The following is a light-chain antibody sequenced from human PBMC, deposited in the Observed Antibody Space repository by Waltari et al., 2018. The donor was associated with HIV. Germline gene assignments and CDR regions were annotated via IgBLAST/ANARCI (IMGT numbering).Light chain of an antibody. Sequence: QSALTQPASVSGSPGQSITVSCTGTSSDVGYYHLVSWYQQHPGKAPKLMIYEVSKRPSGVSNRVSGSKSGDTSSLTIAGLQAEDEADYYCCSYAVSSTYVFGPGTKVTVL. CDR1: SSDVGYYHL. CDR2: EVS. J-gene: IGLJ1*01. CDR3: CSYAVSSTYV. V-gene: IGLV2-23*02.